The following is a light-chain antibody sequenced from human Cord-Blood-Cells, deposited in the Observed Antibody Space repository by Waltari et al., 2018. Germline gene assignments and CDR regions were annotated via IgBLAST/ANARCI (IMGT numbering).Light chain of an antibody. J-gene: IGLJ2*01. CDR1: SSDVAGYNY. CDR3: CSYAGSYTLV. V-gene: IGLV2-11*01. Sequence: QSALTQPRSVSGSPGPSVPISCTGTSSDVAGYNYVSWYQQHPGKAPKLMIYDVSKRPSGVPDRFSGSKSGNTASLTISGLQAEDEADYYCCSYAGSYTLVFGGGTKLTVL. CDR2: DVS.